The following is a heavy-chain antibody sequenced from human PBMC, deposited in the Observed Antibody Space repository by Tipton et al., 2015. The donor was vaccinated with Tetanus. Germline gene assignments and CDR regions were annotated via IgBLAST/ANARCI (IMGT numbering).Heavy chain of an antibody. D-gene: IGHD2-15*01. CDR1: GGTFRTYA. J-gene: IGHJ4*02. Sequence: QSGAEVKKPGSSVRVSCKTSGGTFRTYAISWVRQAPGQGPERMGGIFTMYGTANYAPKFQGRVTITADESTGTAYMELSSLSSEDTAVYYCVRPDRYCSGGSCYLALDYWGQGTLVTVSS. CDR3: VRPDRYCSGGSCYLALDY. CDR2: IFTMYGTA. V-gene: IGHV1-69*01.